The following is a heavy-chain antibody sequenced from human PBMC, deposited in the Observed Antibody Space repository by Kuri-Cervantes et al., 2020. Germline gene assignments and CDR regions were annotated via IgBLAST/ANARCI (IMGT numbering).Heavy chain of an antibody. CDR2: ISYDGSNK. CDR3: ARDLASIAARWWDPYYYYGMDV. Sequence: GSLRLSCAASGFTFSSYGMHWVRQAPGKGLEWVAVISYDGSNKYYADSVKGRFTISRDNSKNTLYLQMNSLRAEDTAVYYCARDLASIAARWWDPYYYYGMDVWGQGTTVTVSS. J-gene: IGHJ6*02. CDR1: GFTFSSYG. V-gene: IGHV3-30*03. D-gene: IGHD6-6*01.